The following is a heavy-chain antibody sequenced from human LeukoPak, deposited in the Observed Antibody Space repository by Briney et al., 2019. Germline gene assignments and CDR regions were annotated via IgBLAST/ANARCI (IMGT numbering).Heavy chain of an antibody. CDR2: ITRSNYI. CDR3: ARDLNWETY. V-gene: IGHV3-21*01. D-gene: IGHD7-27*01. J-gene: IGHJ4*02. Sequence: GGSLRLSCAASGFTFSSYSMNWVRQAPGKGLEWVSSITRSNYIYYADSVKGRFTISRDNAKNSLYLQMNSLRAEDTAVYYCARDLNWETYWGQGTLVTVSS. CDR1: GFTFSSYS.